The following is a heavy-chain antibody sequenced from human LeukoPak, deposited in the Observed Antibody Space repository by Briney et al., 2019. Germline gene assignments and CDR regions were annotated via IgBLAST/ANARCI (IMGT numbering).Heavy chain of an antibody. V-gene: IGHV1-69*05. Sequence: ASVKVSCKASGGTFSSYAISWVRQAPGQGLEWMGGIIPIFGTANYAQKFQGRVTITTDESTSTAYMELSSLRSEDTAVYYCARGLTYGALYYYYMDVWGKGTTVTVSS. J-gene: IGHJ6*03. CDR1: GGTFSSYA. CDR2: IIPIFGTA. CDR3: ARGLTYGALYYYYMDV. D-gene: IGHD4-17*01.